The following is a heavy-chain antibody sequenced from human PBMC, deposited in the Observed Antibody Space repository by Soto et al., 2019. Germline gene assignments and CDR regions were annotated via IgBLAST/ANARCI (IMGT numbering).Heavy chain of an antibody. CDR1: GASIISDGYY. Sequence: QVQLQESGPGLVEPSQTLSLICTVSGASIISDGYYWTWIRQHPGKGLEWLGYIDYSGGATYSPSYNSSLKIRIAKSVDTSKRLFSRKLTAVSAADTAVFYCARTPTCYQDSIVYQTVHPRGHGTLGSVAS. J-gene: IGHJ5*02. V-gene: IGHV4-31*03. D-gene: IGHD2-2*01. CDR2: IDYSGGATYSP. CDR3: ARTPTCYQDSIVYQTVHP.